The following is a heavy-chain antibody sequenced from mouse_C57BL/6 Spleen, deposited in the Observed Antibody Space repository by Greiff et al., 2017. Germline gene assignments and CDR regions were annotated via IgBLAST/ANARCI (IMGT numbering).Heavy chain of an antibody. CDR3: YGSSSWFAD. V-gene: IGHV1-85*01. D-gene: IGHD1-1*01. Sequence: VKLQESGPELVKPGASVKLSCKASGYTFTSYDINWVQQRPGQGLEWIGWISPRDGSTKYNEKFKGKAKLTVDTSSSTAYMELHSLTSEDSAVYFCYGSSSWFADWGQGTLVTVSA. J-gene: IGHJ3*01. CDR2: ISPRDGST. CDR1: GYTFTSYD.